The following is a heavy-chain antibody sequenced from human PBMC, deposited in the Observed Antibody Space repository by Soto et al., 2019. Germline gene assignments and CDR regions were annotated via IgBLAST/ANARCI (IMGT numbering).Heavy chain of an antibody. CDR3: AKGSFSAHQFHDH. V-gene: IGHV3-30*18. J-gene: IGHJ4*02. Sequence: QVQLVESGGGVVQPGRSLRLSCAASGFTFSNYGMHWVRQAPGKGLEWVTTISSDGNDKYYAGSVKGRFTISRDNSENTLDLQMNGLSAADTAVYYCAKGSFSAHQFHDHWGQGTLVTVSS. CDR2: ISSDGNDK. CDR1: GFTFSNYG. D-gene: IGHD3-10*01.